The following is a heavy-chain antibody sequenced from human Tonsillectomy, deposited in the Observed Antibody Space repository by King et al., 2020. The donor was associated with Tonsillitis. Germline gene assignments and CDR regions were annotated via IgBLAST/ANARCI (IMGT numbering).Heavy chain of an antibody. V-gene: IGHV3-49*04. Sequence: QLVQSGGGLVQPGRSLRLSCTASGFTFGDYAMSWVRQAPGKGLEWVGFIRSKAYGGTTEYAASVKGRFTISRDDSKSIPYLQMNSLKTEDTAVYYCTSDRWLGSSRNYYYYYYYMDVWGKGTTVTVSS. CDR2: IRSKAYGGTT. CDR3: TSDRWLGSSRNYYYYYYYMDV. D-gene: IGHD2-15*01. CDR1: GFTFGDYA. J-gene: IGHJ6*03.